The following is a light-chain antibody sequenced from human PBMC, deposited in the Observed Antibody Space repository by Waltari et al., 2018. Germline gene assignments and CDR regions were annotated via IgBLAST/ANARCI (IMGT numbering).Light chain of an antibody. CDR3: SSYTSNSTFF. J-gene: IGLJ1*01. V-gene: IGLV2-14*03. Sequence: QSALTQPASVSVSPGQSITISCPGTTSDVGGYNYVSWYQQHPGNAPKLMIYDVSNRPSGVSNRCSGSKSANTASLTISGLQAEDEADYYCSSYTSNSTFFFGTGTKVTVL. CDR2: DVS. CDR1: TSDVGGYNY.